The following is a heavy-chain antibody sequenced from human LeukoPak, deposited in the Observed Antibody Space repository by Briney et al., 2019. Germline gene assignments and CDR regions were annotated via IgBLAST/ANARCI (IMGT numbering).Heavy chain of an antibody. CDR3: ARDLWRFDP. D-gene: IGHD2/OR15-2a*01. J-gene: IGHJ5*02. CDR1: GGSINTYY. V-gene: IGHV4-4*07. CDR2: IYTSGST. Sequence: SETLSLTCPVSGGSINTYYWRWLRQPAAKGLEWIGRIYTSGSTNYNPSLKSRVTISIDKSKDQLSLKLSSVTAADTAVYYCARDLWRFDPWGQGTLVTVSS.